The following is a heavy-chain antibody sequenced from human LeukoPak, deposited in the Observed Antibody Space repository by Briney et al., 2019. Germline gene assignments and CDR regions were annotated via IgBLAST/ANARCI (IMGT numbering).Heavy chain of an antibody. CDR3: ARGIDYYDSSGYYFGYNWFDP. CDR2: IYTSGST. D-gene: IGHD3-22*01. J-gene: IGHJ5*02. V-gene: IGHV4-4*07. Sequence: TSETLSLTCTVSGGSISSYYWSWIRQPAGKGLEWIGRIYTSGSTNYNPSLKSRVTMSVDTSKNQFSLKLSSVTAADTAVYYCARGIDYYDSSGYYFGYNWFDPWGQGTLVTVSS. CDR1: GGSISSYY.